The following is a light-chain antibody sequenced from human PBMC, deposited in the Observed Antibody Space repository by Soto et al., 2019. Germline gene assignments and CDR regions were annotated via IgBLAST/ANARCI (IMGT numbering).Light chain of an antibody. CDR2: AAS. CDR3: HQYADSPQT. V-gene: IGKV3-20*01. J-gene: IGKJ2*01. Sequence: EVVLTQSPGTLSLSPGERATLSCRASQSVSSSFLAWYQQKPGQAPRLLIHAASTGATGIPARLRGSGSGTDFTITISSLEPEDSAVYFCHQYADSPQTFGQGTKVEIK. CDR1: QSVSSSF.